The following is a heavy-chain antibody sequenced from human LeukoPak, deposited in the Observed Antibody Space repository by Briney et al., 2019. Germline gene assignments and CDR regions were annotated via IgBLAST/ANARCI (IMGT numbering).Heavy chain of an antibody. Sequence: GGSLRLSCAASGFTVSTNYMSWVRQAPGKGLEWVSTIYSDDTTYYADSVRGRFTISRDNANHSLYLQMNSLRAEDTAVYYCAKERRGYSYGYIDYWGQGSLVSVSS. V-gene: IGHV3-53*01. CDR3: AKERRGYSYGYIDY. D-gene: IGHD5-18*01. CDR2: IYSDDTT. J-gene: IGHJ4*02. CDR1: GFTVSTNY.